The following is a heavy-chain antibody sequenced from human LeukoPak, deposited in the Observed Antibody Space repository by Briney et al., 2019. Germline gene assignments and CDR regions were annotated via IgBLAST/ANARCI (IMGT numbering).Heavy chain of an antibody. D-gene: IGHD3-10*01. CDR3: AKQHYYGSGSPPGY. J-gene: IGHJ4*02. CDR2: IRCDGSNK. Sequence: GGSLRLSCAASGFTFSSYGMHWVRQAPGKGLEWVAFIRCDGSNKYYAGSVKGQFTISRDNSKNTLYLQMNSLRAEDTAVYYCAKQHYYGSGSPPGYWGQGTLVTVSS. CDR1: GFTFSSYG. V-gene: IGHV3-30*02.